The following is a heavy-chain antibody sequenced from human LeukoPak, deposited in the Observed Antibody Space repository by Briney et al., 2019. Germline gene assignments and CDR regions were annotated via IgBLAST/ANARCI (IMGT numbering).Heavy chain of an antibody. J-gene: IGHJ4*02. Sequence: SETLSLTCAVYGGSFSGYYWSWIRQPPGKGLEWIGEINHSGSTNYNPSLKSRVTISVDTSKNQFSLKLSSVTAADTAVYYCARGPWLWFGERTRFDYWGQGTLVTVSS. CDR1: GGSFSGYY. D-gene: IGHD3-10*01. V-gene: IGHV4-34*01. CDR2: INHSGST. CDR3: ARGPWLWFGERTRFDY.